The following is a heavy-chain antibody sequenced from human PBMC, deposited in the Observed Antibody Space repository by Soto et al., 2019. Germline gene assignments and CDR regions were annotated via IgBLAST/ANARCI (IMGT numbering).Heavy chain of an antibody. CDR3: AKGQSSSYYFDD. V-gene: IGHV3-23*01. D-gene: IGHD6-19*01. CDR1: GFTFSSYA. Sequence: GGSLRLSCAASGFTFSSYAVSWVRQAPGKGLEWVSAISGSGGSTYYADSVKGRFTISRDNSKNTLYLQMNSLRAEDTAIYYCAKGQSSSYYFDDWGQGTLVTVSS. CDR2: ISGSGGST. J-gene: IGHJ4*02.